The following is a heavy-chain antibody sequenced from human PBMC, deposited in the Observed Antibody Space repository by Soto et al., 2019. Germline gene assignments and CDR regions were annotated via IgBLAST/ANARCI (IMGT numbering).Heavy chain of an antibody. CDR2: ISGSGGST. Sequence: GGSLRLSCAASGFTFSSYAMSWVRQAPGKGLEWVSAISGSGGSTCYADSVKGRFTISRDNSKNTLYLQMNSLRAEDTAVYYCAKNTWYGDTWPFDYWGQGTLVTVSS. D-gene: IGHD4-17*01. V-gene: IGHV3-23*01. CDR1: GFTFSSYA. CDR3: AKNTWYGDTWPFDY. J-gene: IGHJ4*02.